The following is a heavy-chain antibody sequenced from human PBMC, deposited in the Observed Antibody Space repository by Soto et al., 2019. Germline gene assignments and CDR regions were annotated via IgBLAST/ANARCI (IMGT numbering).Heavy chain of an antibody. CDR1: GGSISNGDYY. D-gene: IGHD2-21*01. CDR2: IYYSGST. CDR3: VKFNVVVSSNYYDY. V-gene: IGHV4-30-4*01. Sequence: SETLSLTCTVTGGSISNGDYYWSWIRQPPGKGLEWIGYIYYSGSTFYNPSLKSRLTISVDRPKNQFSLQLSSVTAADTAVYYCVKFNVVVSSNYYDYWGQGTLVTVSS. J-gene: IGHJ4*02.